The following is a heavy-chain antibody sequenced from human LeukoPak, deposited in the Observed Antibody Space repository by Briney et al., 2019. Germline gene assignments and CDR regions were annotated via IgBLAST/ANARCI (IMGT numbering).Heavy chain of an antibody. Sequence: SVKVSCKASGGTFSSYAISWVRQAPGQGLEWMGGIIPIFGTANYAQKFQGRVTITADESTSTAYMELSSLRSEDTAVYYCARGILVGATGYYYMDVWGKGTTVTISS. CDR1: GGTFSSYA. D-gene: IGHD1-26*01. CDR2: IIPIFGTA. CDR3: ARGILVGATGYYYMDV. V-gene: IGHV1-69*13. J-gene: IGHJ6*03.